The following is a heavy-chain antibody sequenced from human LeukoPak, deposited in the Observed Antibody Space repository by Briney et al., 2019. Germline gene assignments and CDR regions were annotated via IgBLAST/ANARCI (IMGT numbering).Heavy chain of an antibody. CDR1: GGSISSYY. CDR2: IYYSGST. D-gene: IGHD2-2*01. Sequence: SETLSLTCTVSGGSISSYYWSWIRQHPGKGLEWIGYIYYSGSTYYNPSLKSRVTISVDTSKNQFSLKLSSVTAADTAVYYCARTEKWEGYCSSTSCYGSRYWFDPWGQGTLVTVSS. J-gene: IGHJ5*02. V-gene: IGHV4-59*06. CDR3: ARTEKWEGYCSSTSCYGSRYWFDP.